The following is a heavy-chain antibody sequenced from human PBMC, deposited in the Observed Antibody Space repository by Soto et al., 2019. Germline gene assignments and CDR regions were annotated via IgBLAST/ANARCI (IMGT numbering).Heavy chain of an antibody. D-gene: IGHD2-8*01. CDR1: GYTFTSYG. Sequence: QVQLVQSGAEVKKPGASVKVSCKASGYTFTSYGISWVRQAPGQGLEWMGWISAYNGNTNYAQKLQGRVTMPTDTSTSTAYMELRSLRSDDTAVYYCARDGYCTNGVCSSAFDIWGQGTMVTVSS. J-gene: IGHJ3*02. V-gene: IGHV1-18*01. CDR3: ARDGYCTNGVCSSAFDI. CDR2: ISAYNGNT.